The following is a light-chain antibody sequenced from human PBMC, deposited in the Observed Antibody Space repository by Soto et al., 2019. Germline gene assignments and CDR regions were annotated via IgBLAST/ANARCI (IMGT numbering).Light chain of an antibody. CDR2: EVN. Sequence: QSALTQPPSASGSPGESVTMSCSGTSRDVGGYVYVSWFQQHPGKAPKLIIFEVNKRPSGVPDRFSGSRSGNTASLTVSGLQLEEEADYYCSSYAGGNKMVFGGGTKLTVL. CDR1: SRDVGGYVY. CDR3: SSYAGGNKMV. J-gene: IGLJ2*01. V-gene: IGLV2-8*01.